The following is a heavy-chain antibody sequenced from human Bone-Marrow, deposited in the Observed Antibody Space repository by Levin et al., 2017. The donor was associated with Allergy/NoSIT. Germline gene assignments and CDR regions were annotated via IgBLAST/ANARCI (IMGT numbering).Heavy chain of an antibody. Sequence: GESLKISCKASGYTFTGYYMHWVRQAPGEGLEWMGWISPKSDDTNYAQKFQGRVTMTRDTSISTAYMELTSLRSDDTAVYYCATTRWAVPTNWFDRWGRGTLVTVSS. V-gene: IGHV1-2*02. J-gene: IGHJ5*02. CDR3: ATTRWAVPTNWFDR. D-gene: IGHD4-17*01. CDR1: GYTFTGYY. CDR2: ISPKSDDT.